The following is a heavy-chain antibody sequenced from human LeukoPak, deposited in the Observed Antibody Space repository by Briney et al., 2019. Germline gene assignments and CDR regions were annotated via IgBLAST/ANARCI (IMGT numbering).Heavy chain of an antibody. D-gene: IGHD6-19*01. J-gene: IGHJ4*02. CDR3: AKVPYRYSSGWQDY. Sequence: PGGSLRLSCAASRFTFSSYAMSGVPQAPGKGLEWVSAISGSGGSTYYADSVTGRFTISRDNSKNTLYLQMNSLRAEDTAVYYCAKVPYRYSSGWQDYWGQGTLVTASS. CDR2: ISGSGGST. CDR1: RFTFSSYA. V-gene: IGHV3-23*01.